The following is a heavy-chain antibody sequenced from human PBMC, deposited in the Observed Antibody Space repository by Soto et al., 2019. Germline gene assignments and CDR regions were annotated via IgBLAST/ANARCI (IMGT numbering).Heavy chain of an antibody. CDR2: FDPEDGET. D-gene: IGHD3-10*01. Sequence: QVQLVQSGAEVKKPGASVKVSCKVSGYTLTELSMHWVRQAPGKGLEWMGGFDPEDGETIYAQKFQGRVTMTEDTSTDTAYMELSSLRSEETAVDYCASTYYYGSGRPRKYDYWGQVTLVTVSS. CDR3: ASTYYYGSGRPRKYDY. J-gene: IGHJ4*02. V-gene: IGHV1-24*01. CDR1: GYTLTELS.